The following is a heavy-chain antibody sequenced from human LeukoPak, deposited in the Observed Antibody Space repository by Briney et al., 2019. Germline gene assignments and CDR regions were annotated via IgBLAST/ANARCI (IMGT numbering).Heavy chain of an antibody. J-gene: IGHJ4*02. D-gene: IGHD6-19*01. V-gene: IGHV3-23*01. Sequence: PGGSLRLSCAASGFSVSSYYMSWVRQAPGKGPEWFSIISGSGGSTHYADSVKGRFIISRDNSKNTLYLQMNSLRAEDTAIYYCAKCRGWDSSGWPIDHWGQGTLVTVSS. CDR1: GFSVSSYY. CDR3: AKCRGWDSSGWPIDH. CDR2: ISGSGGST.